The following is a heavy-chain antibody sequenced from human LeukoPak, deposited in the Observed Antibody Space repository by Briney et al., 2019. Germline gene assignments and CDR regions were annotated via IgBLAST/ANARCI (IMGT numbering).Heavy chain of an antibody. CDR2: INPNSGGT. CDR1: GYTFTGYY. V-gene: IGHV1-2*02. CDR3: ARGPPMVRGVIFWFDP. J-gene: IGHJ5*02. Sequence: VASVKVSCKASGYTFTGYYMHWVRQAPGQGLEWMGWINPNSGGTNYAQKFQGRVTMTRDTSISTAYMELSRLRSDDTAVYYCARGPPMVRGVIFWFDPWGQGTLVTVSS. D-gene: IGHD3-10*01.